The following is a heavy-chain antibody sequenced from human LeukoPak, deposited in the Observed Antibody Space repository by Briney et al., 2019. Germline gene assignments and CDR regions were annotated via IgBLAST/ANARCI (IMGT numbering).Heavy chain of an antibody. CDR2: IYSGGST. V-gene: IGHV3-53*01. CDR1: GFTVSSNY. CDR3: ARGEGLAARLWFDP. D-gene: IGHD6-6*01. J-gene: IGHJ5*02. Sequence: GGSLRLTCAASGFTVSSNYMSWVRQAPGKGLEWVSVIYSGGSTYYADSVKGRFTISRDNSKNTLYLQMNSLRAEDTAVYYCARGEGLAARLWFDPSGQGNLVTVSS.